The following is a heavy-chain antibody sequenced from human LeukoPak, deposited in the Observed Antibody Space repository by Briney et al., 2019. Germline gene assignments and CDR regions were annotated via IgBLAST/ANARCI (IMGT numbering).Heavy chain of an antibody. J-gene: IGHJ4*02. D-gene: IGHD2-2*01. CDR1: GFTFGDYA. V-gene: IGHV3-49*04. Sequence: SGGSLRLSCTASGFTFGDYAMSWVRQAPGKGPEWVGFIRSKAYGGTTEYAASVKGRFTISRDDSKSIAYLQMNSLKTEDTAVYYCTRGYCSSTSCPRVDYWGQETLVIVSS. CDR3: TRGYCSSTSCPRVDY. CDR2: IRSKAYGGTT.